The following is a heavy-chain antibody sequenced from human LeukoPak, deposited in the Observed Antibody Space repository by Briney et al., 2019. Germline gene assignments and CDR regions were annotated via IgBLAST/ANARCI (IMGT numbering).Heavy chain of an antibody. Sequence: ASVKVSCKASGYTFTGYYMHWVRQAPGQGLEWMGWINPNSGGTNYAQKFQGRVTMTRDTSISTAYMELSRPRSDDTAVYYCARERYAYQLLILDYWGQGTLVTVSS. J-gene: IGHJ4*02. CDR3: ARERYAYQLLILDY. V-gene: IGHV1-2*02. CDR1: GYTFTGYY. CDR2: INPNSGGT. D-gene: IGHD2-2*01.